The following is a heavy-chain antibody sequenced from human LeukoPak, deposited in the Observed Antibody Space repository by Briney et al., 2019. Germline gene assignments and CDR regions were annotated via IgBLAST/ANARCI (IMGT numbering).Heavy chain of an antibody. V-gene: IGHV3-15*05. J-gene: IGHJ4*02. CDR2: IKSKTDVGTT. D-gene: IGHD3-3*01. CDR3: CRMYCDFLSGYHLSDC. CDR1: GFTFSNAW. Sequence: KTEGSLRLSCAVSGFTFSNAWMSWVRRAPGKGRDWVGRIKSKTDVGTTYYAEPLKGRFPISRDDSKSTLYLQMNSLTTEDTAVFYCCRMYCDFLSGYHLSDCWGRGTLITVSS.